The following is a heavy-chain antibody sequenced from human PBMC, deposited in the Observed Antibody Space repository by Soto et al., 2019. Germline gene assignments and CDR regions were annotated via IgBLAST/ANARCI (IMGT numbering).Heavy chain of an antibody. CDR3: ARNPTGVITPFWFDT. Sequence: PGGSMKLSCAASGVRFSDYYISWIRQAPGKGLEWVSYITDSSSYTRHADSVKGRFTISRDNAKNSLYLQMNSLRAEDTAVYYCARNPTGVITPFWFDTWGQGPLVTVSS. CDR2: ITDSSSYT. D-gene: IGHD3-22*01. CDR1: GVRFSDYY. V-gene: IGHV3-11*03. J-gene: IGHJ5*02.